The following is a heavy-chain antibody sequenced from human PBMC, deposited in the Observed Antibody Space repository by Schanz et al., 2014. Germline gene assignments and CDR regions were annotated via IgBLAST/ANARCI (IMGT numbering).Heavy chain of an antibody. Sequence: EVLLVESGGGLVKPGGSLRLSCEASGFTFITYTMNWVRQAPGKGLEWVSSISHSGGSKYYADSVKGRFTISRDNSENTLYLQMNSLSADDTAVCYCAKGMGYCSGGTCYDYYYYGLDVWGQGTTVTVSS. CDR1: GFTFITYT. J-gene: IGHJ6*02. CDR3: AKGMGYCSGGTCYDYYYYGLDV. V-gene: IGHV3-23*04. CDR2: ISHSGGSK. D-gene: IGHD2-15*01.